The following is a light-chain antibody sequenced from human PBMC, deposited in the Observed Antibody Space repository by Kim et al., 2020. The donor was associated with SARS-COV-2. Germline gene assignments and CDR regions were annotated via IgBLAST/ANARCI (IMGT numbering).Light chain of an antibody. CDR2: QDS. V-gene: IGLV3-1*01. CDR3: QAWASSTVV. Sequence: VSPGQTASITCSGDKLGDKYASWYQQKPGQSPVLVIYQDSKRPSGIPERFSGSNSGNTATLTISGTQAMDEADYYCQAWASSTVVFGGGTQLTVL. CDR1: KLGDKY. J-gene: IGLJ2*01.